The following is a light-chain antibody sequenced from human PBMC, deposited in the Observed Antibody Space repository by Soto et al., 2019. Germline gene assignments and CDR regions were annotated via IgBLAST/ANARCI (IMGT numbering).Light chain of an antibody. CDR3: QQRASWPIT. Sequence: EIVFTQTPATLSLSPGERATLSCRASQSIASYLNWYQHRPGQAPRLLIYDSFNRATGIPARFSGSGSGTDFTLTISSLEPEDFAVYYCQQRASWPITFGPGTKVDIK. CDR1: QSIASY. J-gene: IGKJ3*01. V-gene: IGKV3-11*01. CDR2: DSF.